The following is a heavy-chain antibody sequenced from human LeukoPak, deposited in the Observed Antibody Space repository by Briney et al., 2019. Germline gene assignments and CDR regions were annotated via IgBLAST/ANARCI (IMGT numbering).Heavy chain of an antibody. CDR3: ARDAEYCSGGSCYSSSSYYMDV. V-gene: IGHV4-59*01. D-gene: IGHD2-15*01. J-gene: IGHJ6*03. CDR1: GGSTSTYY. Sequence: SETLSLTCTVSGGSTSTYYWSWIRQPPGKGLEWIGYIYYSGSTNYNPSLKSRVTISVDTSKNQFSLKLSSVTAADTAVYYCARDAEYCSGGSCYSSSSYYMDVWGKGTTVTVSS. CDR2: IYYSGST.